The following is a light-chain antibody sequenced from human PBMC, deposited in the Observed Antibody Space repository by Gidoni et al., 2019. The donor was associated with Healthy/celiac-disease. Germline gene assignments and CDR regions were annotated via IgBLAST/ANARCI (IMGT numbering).Light chain of an antibody. V-gene: IGKV3-15*01. CDR1: QSVSIN. CDR3: QQYNPWPYT. Sequence: EIVLTQSPATLYVSPGETATLSGRASQSVSINLAWYQQKPGQAPRLLIARASTRATGLPATFSGSGSGIELTLTISSLQSEDFAAYYCQQYNPWPYTFGQGTKLEIK. J-gene: IGKJ2*01. CDR2: RAS.